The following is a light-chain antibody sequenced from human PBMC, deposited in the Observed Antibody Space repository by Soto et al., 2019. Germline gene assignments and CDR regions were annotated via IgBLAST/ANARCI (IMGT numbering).Light chain of an antibody. CDR3: QQYYIYAT. CDR2: RSS. Sequence: DIQMTQSPSTLSASVGDRVTITCRASQTISNYLTWYQQRPGKAPKLLIYRSSILQNGVPSRFSGSGSGTTFTLTLSRLQPDGFATYYCQQYYIYATFGQGTRVEI. CDR1: QTISNY. V-gene: IGKV1-5*03. J-gene: IGKJ1*01.